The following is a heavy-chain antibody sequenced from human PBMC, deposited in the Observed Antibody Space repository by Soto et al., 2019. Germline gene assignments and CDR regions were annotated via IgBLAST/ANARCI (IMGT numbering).Heavy chain of an antibody. CDR1: GFTFSDYY. CDR2: ISSSGSHR. Sequence: QVQLVESGGGLVKPGGSLRLSCAASGFTFSDYYMTWLRQAPGKGLEWISYISSSGSHRFYADSVKGRFTISRDNDKNSLYVQLNSLRAEDTAMYYCARAGYSSGWVDYWGQGTLVTVSS. V-gene: IGHV3-11*01. J-gene: IGHJ4*02. D-gene: IGHD6-19*01. CDR3: ARAGYSSGWVDY.